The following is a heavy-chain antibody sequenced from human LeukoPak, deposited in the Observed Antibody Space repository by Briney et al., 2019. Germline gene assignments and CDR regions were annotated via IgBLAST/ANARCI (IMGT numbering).Heavy chain of an antibody. J-gene: IGHJ4*02. V-gene: IGHV3-30*18. Sequence: PGGSLRLSCAASGFTFSNYAIHWVRQAPGRGLEWVAAISYDGNSQHYAAPVKGRFTISRDNSKNTLYLQINTLRTDDAAIYYCAKPYLTWSTSAVLDNWGQGTLVTVSS. CDR1: GFTFSNYA. D-gene: IGHD2-2*01. CDR2: ISYDGNSQ. CDR3: AKPYLTWSTSAVLDN.